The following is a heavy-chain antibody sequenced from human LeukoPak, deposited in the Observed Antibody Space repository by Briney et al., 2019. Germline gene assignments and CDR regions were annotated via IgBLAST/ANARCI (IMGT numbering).Heavy chain of an antibody. V-gene: IGHV3-30*04. CDR1: GFTFSSYA. J-gene: IGHJ6*03. D-gene: IGHD6-19*01. CDR2: ISYDGSNK. CDR3: AKDGYSSGWNYYYYMDV. Sequence: GGSLRLSCAASGFTFSSYAMHWVRQAPGKGLEWVAVISYDGSNKYYADSVKGRFTISRDNSKNTLYLQMNSLRAEDTAVYYCAKDGYSSGWNYYYYMDVWGKGTTVTISS.